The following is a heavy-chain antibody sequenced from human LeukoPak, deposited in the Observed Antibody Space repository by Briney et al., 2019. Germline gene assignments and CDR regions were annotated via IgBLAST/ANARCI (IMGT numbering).Heavy chain of an antibody. V-gene: IGHV3-7*05. J-gene: IGHJ4*02. Sequence: GGSLRLSCAASGFTFSRYWLSWVRQAPGKGLEWVANIKQDGSEKYYVDSVKGRFTISRDNAKNSLYLQMNSLRAEDTAVYYCARARYNWMFFDYWGQGTLVTVSS. CDR1: GFTFSRYW. CDR3: ARARYNWMFFDY. D-gene: IGHD1-20*01. CDR2: IKQDGSEK.